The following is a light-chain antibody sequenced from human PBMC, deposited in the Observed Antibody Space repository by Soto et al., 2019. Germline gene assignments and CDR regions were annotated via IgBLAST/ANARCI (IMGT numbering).Light chain of an antibody. CDR3: QPYNSYSEA. Sequence: DIQMTQSPSTLSGSVGDRVTITCRASQTISSWLAWYQQKPGKAPKLLIYKAPTLKSGVPSRFSGSGSGTEFTLTISSLQPDDFATYYCQPYNSYSEAFGQGTKVDI. J-gene: IGKJ1*01. CDR2: KAP. CDR1: QTISSW. V-gene: IGKV1-5*03.